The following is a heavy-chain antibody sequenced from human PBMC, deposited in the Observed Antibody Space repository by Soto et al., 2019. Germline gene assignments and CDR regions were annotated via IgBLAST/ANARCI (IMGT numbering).Heavy chain of an antibody. CDR3: VKDQEGIVGAYDY. Sequence: GGSLRLSCSASGFTFSSYAMHWVRQAPGKGLEYVSAISSNGGSTYYADSVKGRFTISRDNSKNTLYLQMSSLRAEDTAVYYCVKDQEGIVGAYDYWGQGTLVTVSS. D-gene: IGHD1-26*01. J-gene: IGHJ4*02. CDR2: ISSNGGST. V-gene: IGHV3-64D*08. CDR1: GFTFSSYA.